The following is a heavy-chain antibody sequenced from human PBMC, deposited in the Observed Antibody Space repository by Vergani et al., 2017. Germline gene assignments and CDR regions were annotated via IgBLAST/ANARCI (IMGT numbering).Heavy chain of an antibody. CDR2: IYYSGST. J-gene: IGHJ2*01. CDR3: ARVPALHPCRESGCRSGYFDL. Sequence: QLQLQESGPGLVKPSETLSLTCTVSGGSISSSSYYWGWIRQPPGKGLEWIGSIYYSGSTYYNPSLKSRVTISVDTSKNQFSLKLSSVTAADTAVYYCARVPALHPCRESGCRSGYFDLWGRGTLVTVSS. V-gene: IGHV4-39*07. CDR1: GGSISSSSYY. D-gene: IGHD2-15*01.